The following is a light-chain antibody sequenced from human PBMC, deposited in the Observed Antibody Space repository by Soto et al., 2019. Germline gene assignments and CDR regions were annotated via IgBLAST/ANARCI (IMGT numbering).Light chain of an antibody. Sequence: ETVMTQSPGTLSVSPGESATLSCGTSQSVSSNLAWYQQKPGQAPRLLIYGASTRATGIPARFSGSGSGTEFTLTISYLRHEASAVYFCQQYHDWVTFCGGTRVEI. CDR1: QSVSSN. CDR3: QQYHDWVT. V-gene: IGKV3D-15*01. CDR2: GAS. J-gene: IGKJ4*01.